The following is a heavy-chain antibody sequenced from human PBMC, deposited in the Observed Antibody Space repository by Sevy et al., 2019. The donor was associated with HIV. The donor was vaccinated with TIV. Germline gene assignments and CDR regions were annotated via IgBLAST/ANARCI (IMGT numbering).Heavy chain of an antibody. CDR1: GFTFSDYG. D-gene: IGHD3-22*01. CDR3: AREPRDSSGYSLITDV. Sequence: GGSLRLSCAASGFTFSDYGMHWVRQAPGKGLDWVAFLWFDGTRTYYGDSVKGRFTISRDNSKNTVYLQMNSLRVEDTAVYYCAREPRDSSGYSLITDVWGQGTLVTVSS. CDR2: LWFDGTRT. J-gene: IGHJ4*02. V-gene: IGHV3-33*01.